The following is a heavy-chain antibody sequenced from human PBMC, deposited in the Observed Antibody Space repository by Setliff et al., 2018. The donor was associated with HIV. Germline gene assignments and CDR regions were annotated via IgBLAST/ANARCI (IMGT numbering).Heavy chain of an antibody. D-gene: IGHD1-1*01. V-gene: IGHV4-39*01. CDR3: ARLEQLINWFDP. J-gene: IGHJ5*02. Sequence: SETLSLTCTVSGGSFTDSDYYWALVRQAPGKGLEWIGSIYHSGPTYYNPSLKGRITMSVDTSRNQFSLRLTYVTATDTAVYFCARLEQLINWFDPWGQGTLVTVSS. CDR2: IYHSGPT. CDR1: GGSFTDSDYY.